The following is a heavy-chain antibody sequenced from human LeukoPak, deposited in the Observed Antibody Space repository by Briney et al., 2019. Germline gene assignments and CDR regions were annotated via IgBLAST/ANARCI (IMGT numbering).Heavy chain of an antibody. CDR1: GYTFTGYY. D-gene: IGHD6-19*01. J-gene: IGHJ4*02. V-gene: IGHV1-2*02. Sequence: ASVKVSCKASGYTFTGYYMHWVRQAHGQGLEWMGWINPNSGGTNYAQKFQGRVTMTRDTSISTAYMELSRLRSDDTAVYYCARVDSGYSSGWYDYWGQGTLVTVSS. CDR3: ARVDSGYSSGWYDY. CDR2: INPNSGGT.